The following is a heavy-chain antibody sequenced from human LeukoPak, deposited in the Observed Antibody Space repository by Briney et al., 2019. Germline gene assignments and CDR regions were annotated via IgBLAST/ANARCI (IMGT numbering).Heavy chain of an antibody. J-gene: IGHJ4*02. CDR3: AKDYVGVASIDY. Sequence: GGSLGLSCAASVFTFSTYAMTWVRQAPGKGLEWVSAISAGGGSTYYADSVKGRFTISRDNSKNTLFLQMNSLRAEDTAVYYCAKDYVGVASIDYWGQGTLVTVSS. D-gene: IGHD1-26*01. V-gene: IGHV3-23*01. CDR2: ISAGGGST. CDR1: VFTFSTYA.